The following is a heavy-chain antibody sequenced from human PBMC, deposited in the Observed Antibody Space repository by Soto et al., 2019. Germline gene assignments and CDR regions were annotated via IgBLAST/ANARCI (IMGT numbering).Heavy chain of an antibody. CDR3: ARSAGWYAVHS. J-gene: IGHJ4*02. V-gene: IGHV4-4*02. Sequence: QVQLQESGPGLVKPSGTLSLTCAVSGDSVSSPYYWCWVRQPPGKGLEWIGEVFHTGTTSYNPSLRSRVTISMDKSNNQFSLDLRSVTAAATDVYSCARSAGWYAVHSWGPGTLVIVSS. CDR1: GDSVSSPYY. CDR2: VFHTGTT. D-gene: IGHD6-19*01.